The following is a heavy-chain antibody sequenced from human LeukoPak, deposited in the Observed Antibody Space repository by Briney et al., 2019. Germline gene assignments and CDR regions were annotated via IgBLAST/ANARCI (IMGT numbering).Heavy chain of an antibody. V-gene: IGHV4-30-2*01. Sequence: PSQTLSLTCTVSGGSISSGSYYWSWIRQPPGKGLEWIGYIYHSGSTYYNPSLKSRVTISVDRSKNQFSLKLSSVTAADTAVYYCARDTGTNWFDPWGQGTLVTVSS. CDR1: GGSISSGSYY. CDR2: IYHSGST. CDR3: ARDTGTNWFDP. J-gene: IGHJ5*02. D-gene: IGHD1-1*01.